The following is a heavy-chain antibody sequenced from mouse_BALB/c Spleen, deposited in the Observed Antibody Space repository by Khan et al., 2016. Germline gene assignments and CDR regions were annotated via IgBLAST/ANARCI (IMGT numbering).Heavy chain of an antibody. J-gene: IGHJ2*01. CDR2: IAPSSDYT. V-gene: IGHV1-4*01. CDR1: GYTFTSHT. CDR3: AREGWLLGYFDY. D-gene: IGHD2-3*01. Sequence: QVRLTQSGAELARPGASVKMSCKASGYTFTSHTMFWVKQRPGQGLEWIGYIAPSSDYTDYNQKFKDKATLTADKSSTTAYMQLNSLTSEVSAVYYCAREGWLLGYFDYWGQGTTLTVSS.